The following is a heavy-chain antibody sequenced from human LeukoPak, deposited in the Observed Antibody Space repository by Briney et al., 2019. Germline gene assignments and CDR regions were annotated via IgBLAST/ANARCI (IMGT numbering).Heavy chain of an antibody. Sequence: ASVKVSCKASGYTFTGYYMHWVRQAPGQGLEWMGWINPNSGGTSYARKFQGRVTMTRDTSINTADMELSRLRSDDTAVYYCAIVPGGITTDYWGQGTLVTVSS. CDR2: INPNSGGT. CDR3: AIVPGGITTDY. CDR1: GYTFTGYY. D-gene: IGHD3-22*01. V-gene: IGHV1-2*02. J-gene: IGHJ4*02.